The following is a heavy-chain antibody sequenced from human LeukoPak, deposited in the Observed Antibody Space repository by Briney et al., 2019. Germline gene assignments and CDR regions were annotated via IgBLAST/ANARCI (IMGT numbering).Heavy chain of an antibody. Sequence: GGSLRLSCATSGFTFRNFDMAWVRQAPGKGLEWVSTISGSGDSTYYADSVKGRFTISRDNSKNTLYLQMNSLRAEDTAVYYCAKDGSHYYDSSGYSYYFDYWGQGTLVTVSS. CDR2: ISGSGDST. CDR3: AKDGSHYYDSSGYSYYFDY. D-gene: IGHD3-22*01. V-gene: IGHV3-23*01. CDR1: GFTFRNFD. J-gene: IGHJ4*02.